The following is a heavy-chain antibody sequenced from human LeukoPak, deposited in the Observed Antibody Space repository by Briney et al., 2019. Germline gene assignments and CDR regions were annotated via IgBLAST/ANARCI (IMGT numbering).Heavy chain of an antibody. CDR3: ARPSPGTVDY. V-gene: IGHV4-39*01. CDR2: IYYSGST. CDR1: GGSISSSSYY. Sequence: SETLSLTCTVSGGSISSSSYYWVWVRQPPGKGLEWIGTIYYSGSTYYNPSLKSRVTISLDTSKNHFSLKLSSVTAADTAVYYCARPSPGTVDYWGQGTLVTASS. D-gene: IGHD6-13*01. J-gene: IGHJ4*02.